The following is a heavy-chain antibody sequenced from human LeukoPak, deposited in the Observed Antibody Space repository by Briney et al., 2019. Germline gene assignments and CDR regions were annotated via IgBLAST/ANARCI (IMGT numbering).Heavy chain of an antibody. V-gene: IGHV3-30-3*01. CDR2: LSYDVSNK. Sequence: PGGSLRLSCAASGFTFSSYAMHWVRQAPGKGLEWVAVLSYDVSNKYYADSVKGRFTISRDNSKNTLYLQMNSLRAEDTAVYYCAKEGCYYDSSGYARPFDYWGQGTLVTVSS. J-gene: IGHJ4*02. CDR1: GFTFSSYA. D-gene: IGHD3-22*01. CDR3: AKEGCYYDSSGYARPFDY.